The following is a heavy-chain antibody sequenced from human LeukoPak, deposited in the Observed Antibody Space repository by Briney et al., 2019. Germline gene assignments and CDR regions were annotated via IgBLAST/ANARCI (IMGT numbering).Heavy chain of an antibody. CDR1: GGTFSSYA. CDR3: ASCSSSCDAFDI. J-gene: IGHJ3*02. Sequence: ASVKVSCKASGGTFSSYAISWVRQAPGQGLEWMGGIIPIFGTANSAQKFQGRVTITTDESTSTAYMELSSLRSEDTAVYYCASCSSSCDAFDIWGQGTMVTVSS. V-gene: IGHV1-69*05. D-gene: IGHD6-13*01. CDR2: IIPIFGTA.